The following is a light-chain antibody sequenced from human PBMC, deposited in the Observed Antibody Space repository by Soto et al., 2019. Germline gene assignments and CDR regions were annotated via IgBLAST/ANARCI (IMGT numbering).Light chain of an antibody. V-gene: IGKV1-27*01. Sequence: DIQMTQSPSSLSAFVEDRVTITCRTSQGISNSLAWYQKKPGKVPKLLIFAASTLQSGVPSRFSGSGSGTEFTLTIRSLQPEDVATYYCQNYNSAPLSFGPGTKVDIK. J-gene: IGKJ3*01. CDR1: QGISNS. CDR2: AAS. CDR3: QNYNSAPLS.